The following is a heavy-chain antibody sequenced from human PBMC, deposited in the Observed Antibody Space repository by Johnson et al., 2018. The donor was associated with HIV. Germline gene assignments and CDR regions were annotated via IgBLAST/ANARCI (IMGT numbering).Heavy chain of an antibody. D-gene: IGHD1-26*01. CDR3: TTDWGSYHEYAFDI. V-gene: IGHV3-30*02. CDR1: GFTFSSYG. J-gene: IGHJ3*02. Sequence: QVQLVESGGGVVQPGGSLRLSCAASGFTFSSYGMHWARQAPGKGLEWVAFIRYDGSNKYYADSVKGRFTISRDNSKNTLYLQMNSLKTEDTAVYSCTTDWGSYHEYAFDIWGQGTMVTVSS. CDR2: IRYDGSNK.